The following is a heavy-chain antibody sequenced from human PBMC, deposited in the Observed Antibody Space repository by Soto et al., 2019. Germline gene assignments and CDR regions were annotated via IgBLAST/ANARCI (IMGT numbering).Heavy chain of an antibody. CDR3: VRDFRGAVAGSEFDH. J-gene: IGHJ4*02. D-gene: IGHD6-19*01. Sequence: EVQLLQSGGGLVQPGESLRLSCAASGFTFGTHAMIWVRQAPGKGLEWVSRISNSGGDTYYTDSVRGRFIVSRDNSKNRLYLQMDSLRADDTGVYYCVRDFRGAVAGSEFDHWGQGTLVTVSS. CDR2: ISNSGGDT. CDR1: GFTFGTHA. V-gene: IGHV3-23*01.